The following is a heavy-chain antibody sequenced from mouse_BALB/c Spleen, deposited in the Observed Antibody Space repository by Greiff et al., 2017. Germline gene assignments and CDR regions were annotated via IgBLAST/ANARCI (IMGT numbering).Heavy chain of an antibody. CDR3: ARWPYYAMDY. V-gene: IGHV5-17*02. J-gene: IGHJ4*01. CDR1: GFTFSSFG. CDR2: ISSGSSTI. Sequence: EVHLVESGGGLVQPGGSRKLSCAASGFTFSSFGMHWVRQAPEKGLEWVAYISSGSSTIYYADTVKGRFTISRDNPKNTLFLQMTSLRSEDTAMYYCARWPYYAMDYWGQGTSVTVSS.